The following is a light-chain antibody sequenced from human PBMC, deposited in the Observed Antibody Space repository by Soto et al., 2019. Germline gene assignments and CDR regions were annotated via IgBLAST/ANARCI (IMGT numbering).Light chain of an antibody. CDR3: AAWDDSLKAML. CDR1: GSNIGENA. CDR2: SNA. Sequence: QSVLTQPPSASRTPGQTVTISCSGSGSNIGENAVNWYQHLPGTAPQLLIYSNALRPSGVPHRFSGSKSGTAGSLAISGLLSEDDAHYYCAAWDDSLKAMLFGGGTKLTVL. V-gene: IGLV1-44*01. J-gene: IGLJ3*02.